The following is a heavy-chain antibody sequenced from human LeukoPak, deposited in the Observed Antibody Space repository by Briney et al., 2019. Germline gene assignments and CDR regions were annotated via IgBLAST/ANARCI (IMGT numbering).Heavy chain of an antibody. V-gene: IGHV4-59*01. J-gene: IGHJ5*02. Sequence: PSETLSLTCTVSGGSFSDYYWSFIRQPPGKGLEWIGYIYHNGNSDFNPSLKSRVTISVDTSKNQFSLQLTSVTAADTAVYYCARDDYRGVTNFDPWGQGTLVTVSS. CDR2: IYHNGNS. D-gene: IGHD3-10*01. CDR3: ARDDYRGVTNFDP. CDR1: GGSFSDYY.